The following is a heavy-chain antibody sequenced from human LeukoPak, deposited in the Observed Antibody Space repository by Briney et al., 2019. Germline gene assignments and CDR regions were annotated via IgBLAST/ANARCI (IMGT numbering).Heavy chain of an antibody. CDR1: GYSFTSYW. J-gene: IGHJ6*02. V-gene: IGHV5-51*01. CDR3: ARASALPAAINYGMDV. D-gene: IGHD2-2*02. CDR2: IYPGDSDT. Sequence: GESLQISCKGSGYSFTSYWIGWVRQMPGKGLEWMGIIYPGDSDTRYSPSFQGQVTISADKSISTAYLQWSSLKASDTAMYYCARASALPAAINYGMDVWGQGTTVTVSS.